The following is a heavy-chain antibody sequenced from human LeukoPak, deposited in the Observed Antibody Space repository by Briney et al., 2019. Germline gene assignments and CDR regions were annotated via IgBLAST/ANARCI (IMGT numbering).Heavy chain of an antibody. J-gene: IGHJ3*02. D-gene: IGHD1-26*01. CDR1: GFTFSSYT. CDR2: VIPSGAST. V-gene: IGHV3-23*01. Sequence: LSGGSLRLSCAASGFTFSSYTMNWVRQAPGKGLEWVSGVIPSGASTYYADSVKGRFTISRDNSKNTLYLLMNSLRAEDTAVYYCANDLRWGPFDIRGQGTLVTVSS. CDR3: ANDLRWGPFDI.